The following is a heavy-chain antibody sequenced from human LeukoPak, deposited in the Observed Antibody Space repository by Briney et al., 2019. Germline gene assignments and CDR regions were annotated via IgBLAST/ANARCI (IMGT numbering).Heavy chain of an antibody. Sequence: SETLSLTCTVSGDSISSYSWNWIRQPAGEGLEWIGHIFNSGSANYNPSLKSRVTMSVDTSKNQFSLNPTSVTAADTAAYYCARGSGCSSSSCHAGEFDYWGQGTLVTVSS. CDR1: GDSISSYS. V-gene: IGHV4-4*07. J-gene: IGHJ4*02. CDR3: ARGSGCSSSSCHAGEFDY. CDR2: IFNSGSA. D-gene: IGHD2-2*01.